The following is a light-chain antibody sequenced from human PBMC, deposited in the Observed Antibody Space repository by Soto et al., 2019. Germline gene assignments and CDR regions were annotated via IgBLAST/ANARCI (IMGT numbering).Light chain of an antibody. V-gene: IGLV2-14*01. CDR2: EVS. Sequence: QSVLTQPASVSGSPGQSITISCTGTSSDVGGYNYVSWYQQHPGKGPKVMIYEVSNRPSGVSNRFSGSKSGNTASLTISGLQAEYEADYYCSSYTSSNTWVFGGGTKLTVL. CDR1: SSDVGGYNY. J-gene: IGLJ3*02. CDR3: SSYTSSNTWV.